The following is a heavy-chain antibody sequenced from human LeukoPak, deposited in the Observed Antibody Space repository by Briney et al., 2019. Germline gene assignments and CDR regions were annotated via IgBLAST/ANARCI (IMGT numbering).Heavy chain of an antibody. CDR3: AKGLRLGELSSGFDY. Sequence: GGSLRLSCGASGFTFSNYAMSWVPQAPGKGLEWVSGISNSGGSAYYADSVKGRFTISRDNSRNTLYLQMNSLRAEDTALYYCAKGLRLGELSSGFDYWGQGTLVTVSS. D-gene: IGHD3-16*02. CDR2: ISNSGGSA. J-gene: IGHJ4*02. V-gene: IGHV3-23*01. CDR1: GFTFSNYA.